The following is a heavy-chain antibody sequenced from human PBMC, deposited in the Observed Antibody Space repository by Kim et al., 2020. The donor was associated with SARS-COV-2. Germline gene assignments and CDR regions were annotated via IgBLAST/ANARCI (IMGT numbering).Heavy chain of an antibody. Sequence: GGSLRLSCAASGFTFSSYAMSWVRQAPGKGLEWVSAISGSGGSTYYADSVKGRFTISRDNSKNTLYLQMNSLRAEDTAVYYCANVSDQLPIYWYFDLWGRGTLVTVSS. V-gene: IGHV3-23*01. CDR1: GFTFSSYA. CDR2: ISGSGGST. J-gene: IGHJ2*01. CDR3: ANVSDQLPIYWYFDL. D-gene: IGHD2-2*01.